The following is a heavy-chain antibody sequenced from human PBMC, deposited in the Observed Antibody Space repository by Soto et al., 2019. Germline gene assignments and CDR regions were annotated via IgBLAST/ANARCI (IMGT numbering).Heavy chain of an antibody. CDR3: AGESRYCSGGSCYFLPGIDY. Sequence: QVQLVQSGAEVKKPGSSVKVSCKASGGTFSSYAISWVRQAPGQGLEWMGGIIPIFGTANYAQKFQGRVTITADESTSTAYMELSSLGSEDTAVYYCAGESRYCSGGSCYFLPGIDYWGQGTLVTVSS. V-gene: IGHV1-69*12. J-gene: IGHJ4*02. D-gene: IGHD2-15*01. CDR1: GGTFSSYA. CDR2: IIPIFGTA.